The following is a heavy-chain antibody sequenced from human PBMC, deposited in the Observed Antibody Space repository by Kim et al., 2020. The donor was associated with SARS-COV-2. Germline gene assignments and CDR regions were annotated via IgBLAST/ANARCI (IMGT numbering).Heavy chain of an antibody. CDR1: GFTFSDYY. Sequence: GGSLRLSCAASGFTFSDYYMSWIRQAPGKGLEWVSYISSSSSYTNYADSVKGRFTISRDNAKNSLYLQMNSLRAEDTAVYYCARGRIAAAGYFDLWGRGTLVTVSS. D-gene: IGHD6-13*01. J-gene: IGHJ2*01. V-gene: IGHV3-11*06. CDR2: ISSSSSYT. CDR3: ARGRIAAAGYFDL.